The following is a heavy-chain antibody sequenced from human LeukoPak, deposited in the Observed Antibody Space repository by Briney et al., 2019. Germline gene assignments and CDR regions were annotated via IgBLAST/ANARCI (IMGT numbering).Heavy chain of an antibody. J-gene: IGHJ4*02. D-gene: IGHD6-19*01. V-gene: IGHV3-21*04. CDR2: ISSSSSYI. Sequence: GGSLRLSCAASGFTFSSYSMNWVRQAPGKGLEWVSSISSSSSYIYYADSVKGRFTISRDNAKNSLYLQMNSLRAEDTALYYCAKDNGEAVAGTFDYWGQGTLVTVSS. CDR1: GFTFSSYS. CDR3: AKDNGEAVAGTFDY.